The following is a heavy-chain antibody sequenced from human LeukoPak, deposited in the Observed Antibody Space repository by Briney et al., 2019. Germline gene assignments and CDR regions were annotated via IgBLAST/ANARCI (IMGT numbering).Heavy chain of an antibody. V-gene: IGHV4-4*07. CDR2: IYSGGNT. J-gene: IGHJ5*02. D-gene: IGHD3-16*01. CDR1: GGSISSYY. CDR3: ARGSVITFGGVTQTGGNWFDP. Sequence: PSETLSLTCTVSGGSISSYYWSWIRQPAGKGLEWIGRIYSGGNTNYNPSLKSRVTMSVDTSKKQFSLKLSSVAAADTAVYYCARGSVITFGGVTQTGGNWFDPWGRGTLVTVSS.